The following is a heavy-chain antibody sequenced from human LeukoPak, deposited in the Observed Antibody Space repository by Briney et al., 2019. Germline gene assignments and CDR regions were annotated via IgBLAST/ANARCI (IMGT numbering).Heavy chain of an antibody. CDR2: INSDGYST. CDR1: GFTFSSYW. V-gene: IGHV3-74*01. J-gene: IGHJ4*02. Sequence: GGSLRLSCAASGFTFSSYWMHWVRQAPGKGLVWVSRINSDGYSTSYADSVKGRFPISRDNAKNTLYLQMNSLRAEDTAVYYCASPYSGSYYGFDYWGQGTLVTVSS. CDR3: ASPYSGSYYGFDY. D-gene: IGHD1-26*01.